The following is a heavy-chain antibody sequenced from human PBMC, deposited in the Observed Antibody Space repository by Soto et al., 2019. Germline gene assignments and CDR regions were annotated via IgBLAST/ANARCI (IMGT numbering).Heavy chain of an antibody. CDR3: AGARGGYYGSGRYSNYLGVEV. J-gene: IGHJ6*02. CDR1: GFTFSSYG. Sequence: QVQLVESGGGVVQPGRSLRLSCAASGFTFSSYGMHWVRQAPGKGLEWVAVISYDGSSEYYAGTVLGRFTISRDNSKNTLYLQMNRLRAEDTAVYFCAGARGGYYGSGRYSNYLGVEVWCQGTRVCVSS. V-gene: IGHV3-30*03. CDR2: ISYDGSSE. D-gene: IGHD3-10*01.